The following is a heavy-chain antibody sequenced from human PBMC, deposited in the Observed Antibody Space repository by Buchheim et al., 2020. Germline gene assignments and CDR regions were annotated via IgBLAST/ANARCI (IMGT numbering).Heavy chain of an antibody. V-gene: IGHV3-23*04. D-gene: IGHD2-21*02. Sequence: EVQLVESGGGLVQPGGSLRLSCAASGFTFSSYWMHWVRQAPGKGLVWVSAISGSGGSTYYADSVKGRFTISRDNSKNTLYLQMNSLRAEDTAVYYCAKGRVTATRGASYYFDYWGQGTL. CDR2: ISGSGGST. CDR1: GFTFSSYW. J-gene: IGHJ4*02. CDR3: AKGRVTATRGASYYFDY.